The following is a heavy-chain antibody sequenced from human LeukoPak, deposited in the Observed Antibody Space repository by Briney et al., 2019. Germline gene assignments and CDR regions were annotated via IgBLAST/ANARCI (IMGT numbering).Heavy chain of an antibody. V-gene: IGHV3-21*01. J-gene: IGHJ4*02. CDR3: ASGIVVAGTPDY. D-gene: IGHD6-19*01. CDR2: ISSSSSYI. Sequence: GGSLRLSCAASGFTFSSYEMNWVRQAPGKGLEWVSSISSSSSYIYYADSVKGRFTISRDNAKNSLYLQMNSLRAEDTAVYYCASGIVVAGTPDYWGQGTLVTVSS. CDR1: GFTFSSYE.